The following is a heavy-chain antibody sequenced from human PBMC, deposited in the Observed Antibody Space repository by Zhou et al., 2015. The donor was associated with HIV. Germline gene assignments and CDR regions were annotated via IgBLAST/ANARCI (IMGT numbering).Heavy chain of an antibody. V-gene: IGHV1-69*01. CDR2: IIPVFFTA. Sequence: QVQLVQSGAEVKKPGSSVKVSCKTSRGTLDSYAISWVRQAPGQGLEWMGGIIPVFFTADYARKFQGRLTITADESTRTVYMELSSLTSEDTAMYYCARTIMITVGGNIALRYFDHWGQGTLVTVSS. CDR1: RGTLDSYA. D-gene: IGHD3-16*01. CDR3: ARTIMITVGGNIALRYFDH. J-gene: IGHJ4*02.